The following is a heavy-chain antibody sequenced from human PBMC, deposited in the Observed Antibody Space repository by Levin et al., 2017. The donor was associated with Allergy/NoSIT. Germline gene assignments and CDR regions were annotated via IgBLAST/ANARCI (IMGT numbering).Heavy chain of an antibody. CDR1: GFTVSSNY. CDR3: ARADGRYCSSTSCYSQPGAFDI. V-gene: IGHV3-66*01. CDR2: IYSGGST. J-gene: IGHJ3*02. D-gene: IGHD2-2*02. Sequence: GGSLRLSCAASGFTVSSNYMSWVRQAPGKGLEWVSVIYSGGSTYYADSVKGRFTISRDNSKNTLYLQMNSLRAEDTAVYYCARADGRYCSSTSCYSQPGAFDIWGQGTMVTVSS.